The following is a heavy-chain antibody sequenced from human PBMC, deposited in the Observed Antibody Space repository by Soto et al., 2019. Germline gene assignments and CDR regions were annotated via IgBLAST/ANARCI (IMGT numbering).Heavy chain of an antibody. V-gene: IGHV4-34*01. CDR2: INHSGSP. CDR1: GGSFSGYY. J-gene: IGHJ3*02. D-gene: IGHD3-9*01. CDR3: ARGKFEHDAFDI. Sequence: SETLSLTCAVYGGSFSGYYWSWIRQPPGKGLEWIGEINHSGSPNYNPSLKSRVTISVDTSKNQFSLKLSSVTAADTAVYYCARGKFEHDAFDIWGQGTMVTVSS.